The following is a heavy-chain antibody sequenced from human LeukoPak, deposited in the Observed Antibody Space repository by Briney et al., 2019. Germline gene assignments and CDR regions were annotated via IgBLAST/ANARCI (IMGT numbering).Heavy chain of an antibody. CDR1: GGSISSGGYY. CDR3: ARGNQYNDYGDDGWFDP. CDR2: IYHSGST. Sequence: SETLSLTCAVSGGSISSGGYYWSWIRQPPGKGLEWIGYIYHSGSTYYNPSLKSRVTISVDRSKNQFSLKLSSVTAADTAVYYCARGNQYNDYGDDGWFDPWGQGTLVTVSS. V-gene: IGHV4-30-2*01. J-gene: IGHJ5*02. D-gene: IGHD4-17*01.